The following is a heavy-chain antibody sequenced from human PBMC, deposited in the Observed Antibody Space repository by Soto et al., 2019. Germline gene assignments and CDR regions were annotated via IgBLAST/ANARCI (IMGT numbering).Heavy chain of an antibody. J-gene: IGHJ4*02. V-gene: IGHV4-31*03. CDR1: GGSISSGGYY. CDR3: AGGDSGYDLDC. Sequence: SETLSLTCTVSGGSISSGGYYWSWIRQHPGKGLEWIGYIYYSGSTYYNPSLKSRVTISVDTSKNQFSLKLSSVTAADTAVYYCAGGDSGYDLDCWGQGTLVTVSS. CDR2: IYYSGST. D-gene: IGHD5-12*01.